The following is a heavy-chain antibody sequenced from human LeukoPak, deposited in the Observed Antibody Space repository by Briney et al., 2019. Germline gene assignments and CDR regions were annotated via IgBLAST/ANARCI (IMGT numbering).Heavy chain of an antibody. D-gene: IGHD3-9*01. Sequence: SETLSLTCAVYGGSFSGYYWSWIRQPAGKGLEWIGRIYTSGSTNYNPSLKSRVTISVDTSKNQFSLKLSSVTAADTAVYYCARSSYDILTGFNYWGQGTLVTVSS. CDR3: ARSSYDILTGFNY. J-gene: IGHJ4*02. CDR1: GGSFSGYY. V-gene: IGHV4-59*10. CDR2: IYTSGST.